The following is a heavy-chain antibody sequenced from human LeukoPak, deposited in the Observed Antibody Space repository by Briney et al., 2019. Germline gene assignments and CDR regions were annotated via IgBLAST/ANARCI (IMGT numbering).Heavy chain of an antibody. CDR2: IIPIFGTA. CDR1: GGTFSSYA. V-gene: IGHV1-69*05. J-gene: IGHJ4*02. CDR3: ARGNDFWSGSYFDY. Sequence: SVKVSCKASGGTFSSYAISWVRQAPGQGLEWMGGIIPIFGTANYAQKFQGRVTITTDESTSTAYMELSSLRSEDTAVYYCARGNDFWSGSYFDYWGQGTLVTVSS. D-gene: IGHD3-3*01.